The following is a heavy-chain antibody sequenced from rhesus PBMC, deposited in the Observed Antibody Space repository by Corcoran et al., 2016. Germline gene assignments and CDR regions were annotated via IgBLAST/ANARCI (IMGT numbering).Heavy chain of an antibody. J-gene: IGHJ5-2*02. CDR1: GGSIRSYS. D-gene: IGHD3-16*01. CDR2: ISGSGGST. CDR3: ARLVVVFNSLDV. Sequence: QLQLQESGPGLVKPSETLSLPCAVSGGSIRSYSCSWIRKPPGKGLAWIGRISGSGGSTDYNPSLKSRVTISTDTSKNQFSLKLSSVTAADTAVYYCARLVVVFNSLDVWGRGVLVTVSS. V-gene: IGHV4-173*01.